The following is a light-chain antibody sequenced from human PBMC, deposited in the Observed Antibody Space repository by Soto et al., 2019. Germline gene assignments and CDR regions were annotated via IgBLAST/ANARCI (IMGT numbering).Light chain of an antibody. CDR1: QAISSY. Sequence: AIRMTQSPSSLSASTGDRVTITCRASQAISSYLAWYQQKPGKAPKLLIFAASTLQSGVPSRFSGGGSGTDFTLTISCLQAEDFATYYCQPYYVYPRTFGQGTKVEI. CDR2: AAS. CDR3: QPYYVYPRT. V-gene: IGKV1-8*01. J-gene: IGKJ1*01.